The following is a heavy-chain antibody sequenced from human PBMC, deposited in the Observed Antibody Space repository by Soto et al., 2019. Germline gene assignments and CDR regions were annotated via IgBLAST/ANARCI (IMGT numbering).Heavy chain of an antibody. V-gene: IGHV4-59*01. CDR1: GGSISSYY. CDR3: ARGLRYFEWLSNLGGMDV. Sequence: SETLSLTCTVSGGSISSYYWSWIRQPPGKGLEWIGYIYYSGSTNYNPSLKSRVTISVDTSKNQFSLKLSSVTAADTAVYYCARGLRYFEWLSNLGGMDVWGQGNTVTVSS. CDR2: IYYSGST. J-gene: IGHJ6*02. D-gene: IGHD3-9*01.